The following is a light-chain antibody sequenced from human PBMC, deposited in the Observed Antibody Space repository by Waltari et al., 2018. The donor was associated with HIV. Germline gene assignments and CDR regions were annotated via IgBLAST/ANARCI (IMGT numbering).Light chain of an antibody. Sequence: QSALTQPASVSGSPGQSITISCTGTSSDVGLYNYVSWYQQHPGKAPKLMIYEVSNRPSGVSNLFSGSKSGNTASLTISGLQAEDEADYYCSSYTGSSTLYVFGTGTKVTVL. J-gene: IGLJ1*01. V-gene: IGLV2-14*01. CDR3: SSYTGSSTLYV. CDR1: SSDVGLYNY. CDR2: EVS.